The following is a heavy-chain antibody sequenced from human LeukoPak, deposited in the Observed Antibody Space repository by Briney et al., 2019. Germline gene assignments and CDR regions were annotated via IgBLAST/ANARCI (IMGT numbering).Heavy chain of an antibody. CDR2: INTNTGNP. Sequence: EASVKVSCKASGYTFTSYAMNWVRQAPGQGLEWMGWINTNTGNPTYAQGFTGRFVFSLDTSVSTAYLQISSLKAEDTAVYYCARDSSSWYYYYYYYMDVWGKGTTVTVSS. D-gene: IGHD6-13*01. CDR3: ARDSSSWYYYYYYYMDV. CDR1: GYTFTSYA. J-gene: IGHJ6*03. V-gene: IGHV7-4-1*02.